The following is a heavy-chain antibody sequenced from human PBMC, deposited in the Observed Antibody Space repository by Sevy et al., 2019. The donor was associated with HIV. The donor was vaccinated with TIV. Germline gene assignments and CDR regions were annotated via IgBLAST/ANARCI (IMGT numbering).Heavy chain of an antibody. V-gene: IGHV1-18*01. J-gene: IGHJ6*02. CDR1: GYTFTSYG. CDR2: ISAYNGNT. Sequence: ASVKVSCKASGYTFTSYGISWVRQAPGQGLEWMGWISAYNGNTNYAQKLQGRVTMTTDTSTSTAYMELRSLRSDDTAVYYCVRDPADCSSTSCYAKRYYYYYGMDVWGQGTTVTVSS. CDR3: VRDPADCSSTSCYAKRYYYYYGMDV. D-gene: IGHD2-2*01.